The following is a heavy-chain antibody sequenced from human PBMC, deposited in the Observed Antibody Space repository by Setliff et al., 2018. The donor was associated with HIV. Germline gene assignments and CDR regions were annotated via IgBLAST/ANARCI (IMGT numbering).Heavy chain of an antibody. Sequence: AASVKVSCKASEYTFTDYFIHWVRQAPGQGLEWMGWISPNNGDKKIPQRFRGRVTITRDTSINTAYLGFSRLRSDDTAVYYCARQLSNSFDYWGQGTLVTVSS. CDR3: ARQLSNSFDY. J-gene: IGHJ4*02. V-gene: IGHV1-2*02. D-gene: IGHD1-1*01. CDR1: EYTFTDYF. CDR2: ISPNNGDK.